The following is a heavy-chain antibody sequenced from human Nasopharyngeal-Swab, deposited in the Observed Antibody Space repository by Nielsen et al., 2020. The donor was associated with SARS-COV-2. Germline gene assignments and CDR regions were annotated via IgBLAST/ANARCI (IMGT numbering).Heavy chain of an antibody. CDR2: IYYSGST. Sequence: SETLSLTCTVSGGSISSYYWSWIRQPPGKGLEWIGYIYYSGSTNYNPSLKGRVTISVDTSKNQFSLKLSSVTAADTAVYYCARVADCSSTSCYTGEVDYWGQGTLVTVSS. V-gene: IGHV4-59*01. CDR3: ARVADCSSTSCYTGEVDY. J-gene: IGHJ4*02. CDR1: GGSISSYY. D-gene: IGHD2-2*02.